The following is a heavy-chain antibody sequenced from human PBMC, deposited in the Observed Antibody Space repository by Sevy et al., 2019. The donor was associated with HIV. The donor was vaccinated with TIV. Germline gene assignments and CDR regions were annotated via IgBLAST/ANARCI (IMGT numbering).Heavy chain of an antibody. J-gene: IGHJ4*02. CDR1: GFTFSISD. D-gene: IGHD3-10*01. Sequence: PGGSLRLSCAASGFTFSISDMNWVRQAPGKGLEWVSFISSRSSTIYYADSVKGRFTISRDNAKNSLYLQMNSLRDDDTAVYYCASGSNHKNFDYWGQGTLVTVSS. CDR3: ASGSNHKNFDY. CDR2: ISSRSSTI. V-gene: IGHV3-48*02.